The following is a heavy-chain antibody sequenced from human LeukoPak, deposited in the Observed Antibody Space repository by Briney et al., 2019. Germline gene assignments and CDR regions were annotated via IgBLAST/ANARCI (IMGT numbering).Heavy chain of an antibody. CDR2: ISGGGDRI. D-gene: IGHD2-15*01. J-gene: IGHJ3*02. V-gene: IGHV3-23*01. Sequence: GGSLTLSCGASGFTFGNYGMSWVRQASGQGLEWVSGISGGGDRINYADSVKGRFTISRDNSKNTVFLQMNSLRVDDTAEYYCARDGFSEISRDNDGFDIWGQGTMVTVFS. CDR3: ARDGFSEISRDNDGFDI. CDR1: GFTFGNYG.